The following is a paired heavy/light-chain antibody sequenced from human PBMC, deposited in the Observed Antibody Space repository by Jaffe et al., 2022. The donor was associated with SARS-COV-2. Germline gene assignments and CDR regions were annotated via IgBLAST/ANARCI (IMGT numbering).Heavy chain of an antibody. CDR3: GRRGLVPREYVQY. J-gene: IGHJ1*01. D-gene: IGHD2-15*01. Sequence: QLQLQESGPGLVKPSETLSLTCTVSGASISDRSYYWGWIRQPPGKGLEWIGSISYSGSIQYNPSLKSRVTMSVDTSKNQFSLRLNSVTAADTATYYCGRRGLVPREYVQYWGQGTLVTVSS. V-gene: IGHV4-39*01. CDR1: GASISDRSYY. CDR2: ISYSGSI.
Light chain of an antibody. CDR2: STS. J-gene: IGKJ4*01. CDR3: QQVNSFPLT. Sequence: DIQMTQSPSFVSASVGDRVTISCRASQGISSWLGWYQQKPGKAPKLLIYSTSSLQSGVPSRFSGSGSGTDFTLTISSLQPDDFATYYCQQVNSFPLTFGGGTKVEIK. V-gene: IGKV1-12*01. CDR1: QGISSW.